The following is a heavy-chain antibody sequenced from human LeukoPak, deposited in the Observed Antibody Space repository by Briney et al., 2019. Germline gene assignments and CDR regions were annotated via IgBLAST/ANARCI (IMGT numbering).Heavy chain of an antibody. Sequence: GGSLRLSCAASGFTFSSYPMRWVRQAPGKGLEWVAVVSNDGTKKYYADSVKGRFTISRDNSKNTLYLQMNSLRAEDTAVYYCASATVFGVVLYYWGQGALVTVSS. CDR1: GFTFSSYP. CDR2: VSNDGTKK. D-gene: IGHD3-3*01. V-gene: IGHV3-30*04. J-gene: IGHJ4*02. CDR3: ASATVFGVVLYY.